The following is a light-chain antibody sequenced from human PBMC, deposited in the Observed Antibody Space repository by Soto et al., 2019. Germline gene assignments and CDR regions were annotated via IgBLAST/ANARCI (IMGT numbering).Light chain of an antibody. CDR3: QQRADWPIT. V-gene: IGKV3-11*01. J-gene: IGKJ5*01. Sequence: EIVMTQSPATLSVSPGERATLSCRASQSVSSNLAWYQQKPGQAPRLLIYDASNRATGIPARFSGSGSGTDFTLTISSLEPDDFAVYYCQQRADWPITFGQGTRLEI. CDR1: QSVSSN. CDR2: DAS.